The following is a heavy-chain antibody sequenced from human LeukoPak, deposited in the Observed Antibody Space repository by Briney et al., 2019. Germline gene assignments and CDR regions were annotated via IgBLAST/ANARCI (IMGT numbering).Heavy chain of an antibody. J-gene: IGHJ4*02. CDR3: ARDAYYYDSSGYHGFDY. D-gene: IGHD3-22*01. Sequence: PSETLSLTCTVSGGSISSYYWSWIRQPAGKGLEWIGRIYTSGSTNYNPSLKSRVTMSVDTSKNQFSLKLSSVTAADTAVYYCARDAYYYDSSGYHGFDYWGQGTLVTVSS. V-gene: IGHV4-4*07. CDR2: IYTSGST. CDR1: GGSISSYY.